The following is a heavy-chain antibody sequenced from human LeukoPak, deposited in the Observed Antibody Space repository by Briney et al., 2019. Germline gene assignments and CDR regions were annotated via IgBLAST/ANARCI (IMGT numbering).Heavy chain of an antibody. D-gene: IGHD3-22*01. CDR3: ARSQNYYYDSSGTNWFDP. V-gene: IGHV4-31*03. CDR2: IYYSGST. CDR1: GGSISSGGYY. Sequence: SETLSLTCTVSGGSISSGGYYWIWIRQHPGKGLEWIGYIYYSGSTYYNPSLKSRVTISVDTSKNQFSLKLSSVTAADTAVYYCARSQNYYYDSSGTNWFDPWGQGTLVTVSS. J-gene: IGHJ5*02.